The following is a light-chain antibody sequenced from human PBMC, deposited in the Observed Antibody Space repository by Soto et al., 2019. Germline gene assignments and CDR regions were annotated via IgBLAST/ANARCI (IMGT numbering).Light chain of an antibody. CDR3: CSYVGSYSYV. Sequence: QSVLTQPRAVSGSPGQSVTISCTGASSDVGGYNSLSWYQQHPGKAPKLMIYDVTKRPSGVPDRCSGSKSGYTASLTISGLQAEDEADYYCCSYVGSYSYVFGTGTKVTVL. J-gene: IGLJ1*01. CDR2: DVT. CDR1: SSDVGGYNS. V-gene: IGLV2-11*01.